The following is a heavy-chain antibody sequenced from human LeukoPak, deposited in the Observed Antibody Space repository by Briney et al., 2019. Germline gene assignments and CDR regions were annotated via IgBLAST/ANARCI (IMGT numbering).Heavy chain of an antibody. CDR2: ISSSGSTI. D-gene: IGHD3-10*01. J-gene: IGHJ6*02. CDR1: GFTFSSYE. Sequence: PGGSLRLSCAASGFTFSSYEMNWVRQAPGKGLEWVSYISSSGSTIYCADSVKGRFTISRDNAKNSLYLQMNSLRAEDTAVYYCARKGGSGSYYKVYYYYGMDVWGQGTTVTVSS. V-gene: IGHV3-48*03. CDR3: ARKGGSGSYYKVYYYYGMDV.